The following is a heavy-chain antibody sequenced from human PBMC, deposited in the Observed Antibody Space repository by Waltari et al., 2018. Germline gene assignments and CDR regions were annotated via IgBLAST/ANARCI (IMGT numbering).Heavy chain of an antibody. D-gene: IGHD6-6*01. CDR3: DIGSSSGPGVDY. V-gene: IGHV4-39*07. CDR1: GGSISSSSYY. CDR2: IYYSGST. J-gene: IGHJ4*02. Sequence: QLQLQESGPGLVKPSETLSLTCTVSGGSISSSSYYWGWIRQPPGKGREWIGSIYYSGSTYYNPSLKSRVTISVDTSKHQFSLKLGSVTAADTAVYYCDIGSSSGPGVDYWGQGTLVTVSS.